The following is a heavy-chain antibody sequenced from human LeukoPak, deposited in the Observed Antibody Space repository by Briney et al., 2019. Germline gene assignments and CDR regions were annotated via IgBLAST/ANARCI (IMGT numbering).Heavy chain of an antibody. CDR3: ARGYYDSSGQNYGMDV. J-gene: IGHJ6*02. CDR1: GYTFTSYG. Sequence: ASVKVSCKASGYTFTSYGISWVRQAPGQGLEWMGWISAYDGNTNYAQKLQGRVTMTTDTSTSTAYMELRSLRSDDTAVYYCARGYYDSSGQNYGMDVWGQGTTVTVSS. V-gene: IGHV1-18*01. CDR2: ISAYDGNT. D-gene: IGHD3-22*01.